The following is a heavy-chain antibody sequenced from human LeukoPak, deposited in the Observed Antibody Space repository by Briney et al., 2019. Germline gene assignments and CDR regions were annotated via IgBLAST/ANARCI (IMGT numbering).Heavy chain of an antibody. Sequence: SETLSLTCTVSGGSISSYYWSWIRQPAGKGLEWIGRIYTSGSTNYNPSLKSRVTMSVDTSKNQFSLKLSSVTAADTAVYYCARGDIVVVPAAIAYYYYMDVWGKGTTVTVSS. J-gene: IGHJ6*03. CDR2: IYTSGST. D-gene: IGHD2-2*01. CDR1: GGSISSYY. CDR3: ARGDIVVVPAAIAYYYYMDV. V-gene: IGHV4-4*07.